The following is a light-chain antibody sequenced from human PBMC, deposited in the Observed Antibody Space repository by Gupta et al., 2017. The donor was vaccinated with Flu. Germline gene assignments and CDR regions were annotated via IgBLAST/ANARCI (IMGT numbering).Light chain of an antibody. Sequence: DIVMTQSPLSLPVTPGEPASISCRSSQSLLHSNGYNYLDWYLQKPGQSPQLLIYLGSNRASGVPDRFSGSGEGTDFTLKSSRVEDEDVGVYYCMQDRQTYTFGQGTKVEIK. CDR3: MQDRQTYT. J-gene: IGKJ2*01. V-gene: IGKV2-28*01. CDR1: QSLLHSNGYNY. CDR2: LGS.